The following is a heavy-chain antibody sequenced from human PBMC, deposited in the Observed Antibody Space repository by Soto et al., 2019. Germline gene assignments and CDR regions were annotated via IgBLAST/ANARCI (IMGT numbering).Heavy chain of an antibody. V-gene: IGHV4-39*01. CDR3: VRHPPGLLLSGYFDY. J-gene: IGHJ4*02. CDR1: GDSISSSSY. CDR2: IYYSGST. D-gene: IGHD2-15*01. Sequence: SETLSLTCTASGDSISSSSYWGWVRQPPGKGLEWIGTIYYSGSTFYTPSLKSRVTISIDTSKNQFSLKLSSVTAADTAIYYCVRHPPGLLLSGYFDYWGRGTLVTVSS.